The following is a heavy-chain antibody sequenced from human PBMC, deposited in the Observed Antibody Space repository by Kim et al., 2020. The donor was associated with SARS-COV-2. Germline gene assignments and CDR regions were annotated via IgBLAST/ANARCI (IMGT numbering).Heavy chain of an antibody. J-gene: IGHJ4*02. V-gene: IGHV3-23*01. CDR3: AKDPGTIYGSGSPIDY. D-gene: IGHD3-10*01. Sequence: SLKGRFTISRDNSKNTLYLQMNSLRAEDTAVYYCAKDPGTIYGSGSPIDYWGQGTLVTVSS.